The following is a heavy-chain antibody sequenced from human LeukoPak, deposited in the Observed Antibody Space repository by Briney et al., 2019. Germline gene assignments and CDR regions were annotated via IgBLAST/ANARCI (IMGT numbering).Heavy chain of an antibody. CDR1: GGSISSYY. CDR3: ARVNINNWHSCDY. V-gene: IGHV4-59*12. CDR2: IYYSGST. D-gene: IGHD1-1*01. Sequence: SETLSLTCAVYGGSISSYYWSWIRQPPGKGLEWIGYIYYSGSTNYNPSLKSRVTISEDTSKNQFSLKLSSVTAADTAVYYCARVNINNWHSCDYWGQGTLVTVSS. J-gene: IGHJ4*02.